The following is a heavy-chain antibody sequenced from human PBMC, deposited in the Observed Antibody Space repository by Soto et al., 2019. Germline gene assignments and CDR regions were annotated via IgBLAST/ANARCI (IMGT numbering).Heavy chain of an antibody. J-gene: IGHJ6*02. CDR1: GFTFSSYS. CDR3: ARDPRPPPYYYGSGSYYLPFYYYYGMDV. D-gene: IGHD3-10*01. Sequence: EVQLVESGGGLVKPGGSLRLSCAASGFTFSSYSMNWVRQAPGKGLEWVSSISSSSSYIYYADSVKGRFTISRDNAKNSLYLQMNSLRAEDTAVYYCARDPRPPPYYYGSGSYYLPFYYYYGMDVWGQGTTVTVSS. V-gene: IGHV3-21*01. CDR2: ISSSSSYI.